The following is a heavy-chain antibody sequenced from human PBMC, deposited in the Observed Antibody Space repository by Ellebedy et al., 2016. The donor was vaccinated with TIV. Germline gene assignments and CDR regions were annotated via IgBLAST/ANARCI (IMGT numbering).Heavy chain of an antibody. D-gene: IGHD3-10*01. Sequence: GESLKISXGASGFTFSHYAMNWVRQAPGKGLEWVSGISRNDNSTYYADSVKGRFSISRDNSNNTVYLQMNSLRGEDTAVYYCARGRAHPLGSFAYWGQGTLVTVSS. V-gene: IGHV3-23*01. CDR1: GFTFSHYA. CDR2: ISRNDNST. CDR3: ARGRAHPLGSFAY. J-gene: IGHJ4*02.